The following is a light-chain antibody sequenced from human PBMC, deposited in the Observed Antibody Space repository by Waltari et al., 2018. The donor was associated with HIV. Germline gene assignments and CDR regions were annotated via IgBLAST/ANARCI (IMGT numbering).Light chain of an antibody. CDR1: SGSIDSTY. Sequence: NFMLTQPHSVSESPGKTVTISCTRSSGSIDSTYVQWHPQRPGSAPTSVIYEDNKRPSGVPDRFSGSIDSSSNSASLTIAGLKTEDEADYYCQSYDANTVVFGGGTKLTVL. CDR2: EDN. CDR3: QSYDANTVV. J-gene: IGLJ2*01. V-gene: IGLV6-57*04.